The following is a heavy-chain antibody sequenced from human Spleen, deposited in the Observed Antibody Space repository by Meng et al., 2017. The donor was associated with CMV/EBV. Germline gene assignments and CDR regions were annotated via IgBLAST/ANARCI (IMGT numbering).Heavy chain of an antibody. CDR3: ASHVFDSTGRPFEY. Sequence: ETLSLTCTVSGYSISSSYYWDWIRQPPGKGLEWIGSRYYSGSTYDNPSLRNRVTISVDTSKNQFSLKVSSVTAADTAVYYCASHVFDSTGRPFEYWGQGTLVTVSS. J-gene: IGHJ4*02. CDR2: RYYSGST. V-gene: IGHV4-38-2*02. CDR1: GYSISSSYY. D-gene: IGHD3-22*01.